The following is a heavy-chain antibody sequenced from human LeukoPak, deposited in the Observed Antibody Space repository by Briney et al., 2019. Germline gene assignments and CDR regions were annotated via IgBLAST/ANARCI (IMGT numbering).Heavy chain of an antibody. D-gene: IGHD3-22*01. V-gene: IGHV1-69*13. J-gene: IGHJ6*02. CDR2: IIPIFGTA. CDR3: ARDLKYYYDSSGFQRGSYYGMDV. CDR1: GGTFISYA. Sequence: ASVKVSCKASGGTFISYAISWVRQAPGQGLEWMGGIIPIFGTANYAQKFQGRVTITADESTSTAYMELSSLRSEDTAVYYCARDLKYYYDSSGFQRGSYYGMDVWGQGTTVTVSS.